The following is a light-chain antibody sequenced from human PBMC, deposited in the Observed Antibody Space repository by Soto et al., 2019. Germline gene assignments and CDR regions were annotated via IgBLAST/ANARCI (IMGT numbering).Light chain of an antibody. V-gene: IGKV3-20*01. J-gene: IGKJ2*01. Sequence: EIVLTQSPGTLSLSPGERATLSCRASQSVSRSYLDWYQQKPGQAPRLLIYGASSRATGIPVRFSGSGSGTDFTFTISRLEPEDFAVYYCQQYGSSPRTFGQGTKLEIK. CDR1: QSVSRSY. CDR2: GAS. CDR3: QQYGSSPRT.